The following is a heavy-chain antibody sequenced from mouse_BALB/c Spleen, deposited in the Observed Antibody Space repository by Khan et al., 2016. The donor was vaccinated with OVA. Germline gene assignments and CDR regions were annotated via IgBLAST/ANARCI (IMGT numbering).Heavy chain of an antibody. V-gene: IGHV2-6-5*01. CDR2: IWVSGSK. Sequence: QIQLVQSGPGLVAPSQSLSITCTVSGFSLTDYAVSWIRQPPGKGLEWLGVIWVSGSKYYNSVLKPRLSISKDNSKSQVFLKMNSLQTDDTAMYFCARDPPYYSMDYWGQGTSVTVSS. CDR1: GFSLTDYA. CDR3: ARDPPYYSMDY. J-gene: IGHJ4*01.